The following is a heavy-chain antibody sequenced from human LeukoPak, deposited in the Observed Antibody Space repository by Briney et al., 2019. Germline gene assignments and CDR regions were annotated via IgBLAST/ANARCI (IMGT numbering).Heavy chain of an antibody. J-gene: IGHJ4*02. V-gene: IGHV4-4*07. D-gene: IGHD6-19*01. CDR3: ARVSSAGIWDY. CDR1: GGSFSGYY. Sequence: SETLSLTCTVSGGSFSGYYWSWIRQPAGKGLEWIGRIYTSGSTNYNPSLKSRVTMSVDRSKNQFSLKLSSVTAADTAVYYCARVSSAGIWDYWGQGTLVTVSS. CDR2: IYTSGST.